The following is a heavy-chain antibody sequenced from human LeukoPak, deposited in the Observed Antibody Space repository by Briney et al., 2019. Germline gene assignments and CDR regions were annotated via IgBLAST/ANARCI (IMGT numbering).Heavy chain of an antibody. D-gene: IGHD3-3*01. J-gene: IGHJ4*02. V-gene: IGHV3-21*01. CDR2: ISSSSYI. CDR3: ARDYDFFDY. CDR1: GFTFSSCS. Sequence: GGSLRLSCAASGFTFSSCSMNWVRQAPGKGLEWVSSISSSSYIYYADSVKGRFTISRDNAENSLYLQMNSLRAEDTAVYYCARDYDFFDYWGQGTLVTVSS.